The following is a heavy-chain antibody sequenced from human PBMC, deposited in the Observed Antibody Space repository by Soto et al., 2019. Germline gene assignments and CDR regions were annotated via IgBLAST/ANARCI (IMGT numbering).Heavy chain of an antibody. CDR2: VSFDGSNE. Sequence: QVQLVESGGGVVQPGGSLRLSCSASGFTFSRYAMHWVRQAPGEGLDWVAVVSFDGSNEYYAESVRGRFTISIDTSKNSQYLQMNSLRPEATAVYFWARTRMTTTTRYHGMDVWGRGTPVTVSS. D-gene: IGHD4-17*01. CDR3: ARTRMTTTTRYHGMDV. J-gene: IGHJ6*02. CDR1: GFTFSRYA. V-gene: IGHV3-30-3*01.